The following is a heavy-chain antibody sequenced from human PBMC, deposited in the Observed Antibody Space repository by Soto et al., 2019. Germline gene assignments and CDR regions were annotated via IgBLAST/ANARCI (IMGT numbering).Heavy chain of an antibody. J-gene: IGHJ4*02. Sequence: PGDSLKISCMGSGYSLTGYWINRVRQKPGKGLEWVGRIDPSDSQTYYSPFLPVSVTTSATKSIITVFWQWSSLRASDTDMYYCARQIYDSDTGVNSQYYFDSWGQGTPVTVA. CDR3: ARQIYDSDTGVNSQYYFDS. V-gene: IGHV5-10-1*01. CDR2: IDPSDSQT. CDR1: GYSLTGYW. D-gene: IGHD3-22*01.